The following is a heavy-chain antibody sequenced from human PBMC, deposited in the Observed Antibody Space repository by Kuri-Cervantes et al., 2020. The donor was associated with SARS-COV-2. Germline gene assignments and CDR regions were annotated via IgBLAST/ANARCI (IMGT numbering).Heavy chain of an antibody. J-gene: IGHJ4*02. Sequence: GESLKISCAASGFPFSSYGMHWVRQAPGKGLEWVAVIWYDGSNKYYADSVKGRFTISRDNSKNTLYLQMNSLRAEDTAVYYCARGFRGGSYPIMDDYWGQGTLVTVSS. V-gene: IGHV3-33*08. CDR2: IWYDGSNK. D-gene: IGHD1-26*01. CDR3: ARGFRGGSYPIMDDY. CDR1: GFPFSSYG.